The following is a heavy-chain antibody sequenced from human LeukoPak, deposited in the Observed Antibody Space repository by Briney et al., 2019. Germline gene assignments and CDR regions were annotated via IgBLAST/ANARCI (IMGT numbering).Heavy chain of an antibody. V-gene: IGHV1-24*01. CDR2: LDPEDGET. CDR3: ATDLYCSSTSCQSTHYFDY. CDR1: GYTLTELS. D-gene: IGHD2-2*01. J-gene: IGHJ4*02. Sequence: ASVKVSCKVSGYTLTELSMHWVRQAPGKGLEWMGGLDPEDGETIYAQKFQGRVTMTEDTSTDTAYMELSSLRSEDTAVYYCATDLYCSSTSCQSTHYFDYWGQGTLVTVSS.